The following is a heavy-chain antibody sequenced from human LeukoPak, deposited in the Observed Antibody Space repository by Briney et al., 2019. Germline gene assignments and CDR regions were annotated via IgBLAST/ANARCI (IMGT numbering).Heavy chain of an antibody. CDR2: IKQEGSEK. D-gene: IGHD6-19*01. V-gene: IGHV3-7*01. J-gene: IGHJ4*02. CDR1: GFTFSSYW. CDR3: ARVGSGWSDY. Sequence: GGSLRLSCAASGFTFSSYWKSWVRQAPGKGLEWVANIKQEGSEKYYVDSVKGRFTISRDNAKNSLYLQMNSLRAEDTAVYYCARVGSGWSDYWGQGTLVTVSS.